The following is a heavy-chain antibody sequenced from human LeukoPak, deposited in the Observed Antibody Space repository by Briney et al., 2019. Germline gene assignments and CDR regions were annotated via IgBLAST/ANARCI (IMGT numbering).Heavy chain of an antibody. CDR3: AADDSSAIKDYYGMDV. Sequence: SLKVSCKASGFTFTRSAMQWVRQARGQGLEWIEWIDVGSGNTNYAQKFQERVTITRDMSTSTAYMELSSLRSEDTAVYYCAADDSSAIKDYYGMDVWGQGTTVTVSS. D-gene: IGHD3-22*01. CDR2: IDVGSGNT. V-gene: IGHV1-58*02. CDR1: GFTFTRSA. J-gene: IGHJ6*02.